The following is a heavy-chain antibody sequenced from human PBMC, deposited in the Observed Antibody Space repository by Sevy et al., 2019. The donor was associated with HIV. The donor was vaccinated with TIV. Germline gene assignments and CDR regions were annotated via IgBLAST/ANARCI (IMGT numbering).Heavy chain of an antibody. D-gene: IGHD6-13*01. CDR2: INQGGSEK. V-gene: IGHV3-7*01. CDR1: GFTFSAYW. J-gene: IGHJ5*02. Sequence: GGSLRLSCAASGFTFSAYWMHWVRQAPGKGLEWVANINQGGSEKYYVDSVKGWFTISRDNAKNSLFLQMNSLRSEDTAVYYFAGALAAAASSWGQGALVTVSS. CDR3: AGALAAAASS.